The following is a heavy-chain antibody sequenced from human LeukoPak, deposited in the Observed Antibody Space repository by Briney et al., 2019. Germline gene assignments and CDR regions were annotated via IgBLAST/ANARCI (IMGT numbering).Heavy chain of an antibody. CDR1: GFTFSSYS. D-gene: IGHD2-15*01. J-gene: IGHJ2*01. V-gene: IGHV3-48*04. Sequence: GGSLRLSCAASGFTFSSYSMNWVRQAPGKGLEWVSYISSSSSTKYYADSVKGRFTISRDNAKNSLYLQMNSLRAEDTAVYYCAKDQGGPGVVHWYFDLWGRGTLVTVSS. CDR2: ISSSSSTK. CDR3: AKDQGGPGVVHWYFDL.